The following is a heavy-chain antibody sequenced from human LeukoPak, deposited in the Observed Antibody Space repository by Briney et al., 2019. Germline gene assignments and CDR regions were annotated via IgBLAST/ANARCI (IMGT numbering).Heavy chain of an antibody. V-gene: IGHV4-34*01. J-gene: IGHJ6*03. CDR1: GGSFSGYY. D-gene: IGHD6-13*01. Sequence: PSETLSLTCAVYGGSFSGYYWSWIRQPPGKGLEWIGELNHSGSTNYNPSLKSRVHLSVDTSKNQFSLKLSSVTAADTAVYYRGRGPSIAAAVFFRNQDYYYYMDVWGKGTTVTVSS. CDR3: GRGPSIAAAVFFRNQDYYYYMDV. CDR2: LNHSGST.